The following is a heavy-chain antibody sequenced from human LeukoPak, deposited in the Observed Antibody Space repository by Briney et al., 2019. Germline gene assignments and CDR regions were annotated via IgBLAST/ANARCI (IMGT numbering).Heavy chain of an antibody. V-gene: IGHV4-38-2*02. Sequence: SETLSLTCTVSGYSISSGFYWGWIRQPPGKGLECIGSIYHSGSTYYNPSLKSRVTISVDTSKNQLSLNLSSVTAADTAMYYCARAVGTSRNFFDYWGQEPWSPSPQ. CDR1: GYSISSGFY. CDR2: IYHSGST. J-gene: IGHJ4*01. D-gene: IGHD4-23*01. CDR3: ARAVGTSRNFFDY.